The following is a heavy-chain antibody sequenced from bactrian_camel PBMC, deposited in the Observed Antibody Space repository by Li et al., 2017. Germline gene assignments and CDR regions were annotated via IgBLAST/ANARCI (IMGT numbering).Heavy chain of an antibody. D-gene: IGHD1*01. J-gene: IGHJ4*01. CDR2: MSNGGGGT. Sequence: VQLVESGGGSVQEGGSLRLSCEVSAAGQSTYCLGWFRHALGKEREGVAGMSNGGGGTYYADAVKGRFTISQNNAKNTVYLRMNSLQPEDTAMYYCAADFPRRRAPDLVDILGLAYKGRGTQVTVS. V-gene: IGHV3S1*01. CDR1: AAGQSTYC.